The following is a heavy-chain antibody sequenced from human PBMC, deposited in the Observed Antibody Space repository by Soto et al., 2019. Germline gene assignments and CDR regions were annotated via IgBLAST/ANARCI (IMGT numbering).Heavy chain of an antibody. CDR1: GGSFSSYA. J-gene: IGHJ6*02. V-gene: IGHV1-69*06. D-gene: IGHD1-1*01. CDR2: FIPSFDTP. Sequence: SVKVSCKTSGGSFSSYAINWVRQAPGQGLEWMGTFIPSFDTPNYAQKFQGRVTFTADKSTRTAYMELSSLRSEDTALYYCAREIGDAYPGTLGVWGQGTAVPVSS. CDR3: AREIGDAYPGTLGV.